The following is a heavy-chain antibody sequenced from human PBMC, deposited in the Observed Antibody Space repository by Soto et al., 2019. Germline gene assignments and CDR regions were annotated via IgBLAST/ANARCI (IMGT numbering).Heavy chain of an antibody. CDR1: GFTFDDYA. D-gene: IGHD6-19*01. V-gene: IGHV3-9*01. Sequence: EVQLVESGGGLVQPGRSLRLSCAASGFTFDDYAIHWVRQVPGRGLEWVSGISWNGATIGYADSVKGRFTISRDNAKNSLYLQMNSLRAEDTALYYCGKDISPGVAGSYNDCWGQGTLVTVSS. CDR2: ISWNGATI. CDR3: GKDISPGVAGSYNDC. J-gene: IGHJ4*02.